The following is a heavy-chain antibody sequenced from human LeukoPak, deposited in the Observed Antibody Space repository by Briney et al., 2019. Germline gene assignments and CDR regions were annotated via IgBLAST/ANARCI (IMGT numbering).Heavy chain of an antibody. CDR3: ARNGYCSSTSCYPVYYFDY. J-gene: IGHJ4*02. D-gene: IGHD2-2*01. V-gene: IGHV3-48*03. CDR2: ISSSGSTI. Sequence: GGSLRLSCAASGFTFSSYEMNRVRQAPGKGLEWVSYISSSGSTIYYADSVKGRFTISRDNAKNSLYLQMNSLRAEDTAVYYCARNGYCSSTSCYPVYYFDYWGQGTLVTVSS. CDR1: GFTFSSYE.